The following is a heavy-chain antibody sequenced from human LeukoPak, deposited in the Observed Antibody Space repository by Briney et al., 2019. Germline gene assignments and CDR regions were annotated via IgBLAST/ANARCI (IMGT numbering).Heavy chain of an antibody. CDR3: ARRISPAMVRGGYYMDV. Sequence: SETLSLTCNVSGGSISDYYWSWIRQPAGRGLEWVGRIYTTGSTNYNPSLKSRVTISVDTSKNQFSLKLSSVTAADTAVYYCARRISPAMVRGGYYMDVWGKGTTVTVSS. CDR1: GGSISDYY. V-gene: IGHV4-4*07. CDR2: IYTTGST. D-gene: IGHD3-10*01. J-gene: IGHJ6*03.